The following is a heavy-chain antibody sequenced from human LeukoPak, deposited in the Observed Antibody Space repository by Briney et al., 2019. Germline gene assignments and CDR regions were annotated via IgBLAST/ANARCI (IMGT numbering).Heavy chain of an antibody. Sequence: PGGSLRLSCAASGFTFSSYWMSWVRQAPGKGLEWVANIKQDGSEKYYVDSVKGRFTISRDNAKNSLYLQMNSLRAEDTAVYYCAREIRGYSSSSMDYWGQGTLVTVSS. J-gene: IGHJ4*02. CDR1: GFTFSSYW. CDR3: AREIRGYSSSSMDY. D-gene: IGHD6-6*01. CDR2: IKQDGSEK. V-gene: IGHV3-7*01.